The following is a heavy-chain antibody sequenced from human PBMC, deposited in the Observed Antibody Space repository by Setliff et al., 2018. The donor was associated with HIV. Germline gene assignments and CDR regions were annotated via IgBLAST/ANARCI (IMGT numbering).Heavy chain of an antibody. CDR3: ARGFSVYSSLDPLLNWFDP. Sequence: ASVKVSCKASGYTFTSYTLHWVRQAPGQRLEWMGWINAGNGNTKFSQKFQGRVAITRDTSASTAYMELSSLRSKDTAVYYCARGFSVYSSLDPLLNWFDPWGQGTLVTVPQ. D-gene: IGHD6-6*01. CDR2: INAGNGNT. V-gene: IGHV1-3*01. CDR1: GYTFTSYT. J-gene: IGHJ5*02.